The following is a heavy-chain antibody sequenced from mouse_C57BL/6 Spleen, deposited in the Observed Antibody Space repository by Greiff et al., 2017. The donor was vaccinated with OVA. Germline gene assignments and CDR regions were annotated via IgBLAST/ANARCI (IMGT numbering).Heavy chain of an antibody. V-gene: IGHV1-15*01. Sequence: VQLQQSGAELVRPGASVTLSCKASGYTFTDYEMHWVKQTPVHGLEWIGAIDPETGGTAYNQKFKGKAILTADKSSSTAYMELRSLTSEDSAVYYCTREVLYGSSSGWFAYWGQGTLVTVSA. CDR3: TREVLYGSSSGWFAY. J-gene: IGHJ3*01. CDR2: IDPETGGT. D-gene: IGHD1-1*01. CDR1: GYTFTDYE.